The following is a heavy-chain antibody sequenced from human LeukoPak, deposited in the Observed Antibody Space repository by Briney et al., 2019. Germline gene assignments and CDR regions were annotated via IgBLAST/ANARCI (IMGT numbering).Heavy chain of an antibody. CDR2: IYYSGST. D-gene: IGHD6-13*01. CDR1: GGSISSYY. CDR3: ARAGSSSWSWFDP. J-gene: IGHJ5*02. V-gene: IGHV4-59*01. Sequence: SETLSLTCTVSGGSISSYYWSWIRQPPGKGLEWIGYIYYSGSTNYNPSHKSRVTISVDTSKNQFSLKLSSVTAADTAVYYCARAGSSSWSWFDPWGQGTLVTVSS.